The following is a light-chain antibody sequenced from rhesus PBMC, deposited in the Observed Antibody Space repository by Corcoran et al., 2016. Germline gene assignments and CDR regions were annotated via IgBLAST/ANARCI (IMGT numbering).Light chain of an antibody. Sequence: DIQMTQSPSSLSASVGDRVTITCSASENVDNYLYWYQQKPGKAPKLLIYKASTWKSGVPSRFSGSGSGTAFRLTIDSLQPEDFATYYCLQDYTTPFTFVPGTKLDLK. J-gene: IGKJ3*01. V-gene: IGKV1-74*01. CDR3: LQDYTTPFT. CDR2: KAS. CDR1: ENVDNY.